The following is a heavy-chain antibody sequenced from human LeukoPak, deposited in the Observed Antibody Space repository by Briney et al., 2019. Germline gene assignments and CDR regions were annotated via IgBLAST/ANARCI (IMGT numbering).Heavy chain of an antibody. CDR2: IRYDGSDK. V-gene: IGHV3-30*02. CDR3: AKDPVGASVGGDY. J-gene: IGHJ4*02. Sequence: GGSLRLPCAASGFTFSNYGMHWVRQAPGKGLEWVAFIRYDGSDKYYVDSVKGRFTISRDNSKDTLFLQMNSLRAEDTAVYYCAKDPVGASVGGDYWGQGTLVTVSS. D-gene: IGHD1-26*01. CDR1: GFTFSNYG.